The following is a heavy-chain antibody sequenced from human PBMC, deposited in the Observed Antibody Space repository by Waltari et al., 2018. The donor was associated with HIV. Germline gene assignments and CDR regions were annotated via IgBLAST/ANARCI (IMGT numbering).Heavy chain of an antibody. J-gene: IGHJ3*02. CDR1: GFTFSSYG. CDR3: ARGANLREDAFDI. Sequence: YMGLSCAASGFTFSSYGMHWVRQAPGKGLEWVAVIWYDGSNKYYADSVKGRFTISRDNSKNTLYLQMNSLRAEDTAVYYCARGANLREDAFDIWGQGTMVTVSS. V-gene: IGHV3-33*01. CDR2: IWYDGSNK.